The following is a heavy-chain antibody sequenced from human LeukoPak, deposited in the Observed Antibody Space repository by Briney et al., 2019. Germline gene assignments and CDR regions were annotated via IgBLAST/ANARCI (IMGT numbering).Heavy chain of an antibody. D-gene: IGHD3-10*01. CDR1: GFTFSSYS. V-gene: IGHV3-21*01. Sequence: GGSLRLSCAASGFTFSSYSMNWVRQAPGKGLEWVSSIGSSSSYIYYADSVKGRFTISRDNAKNSLYLQMNSLRAEDTAVYYCARDPVHYYYGMDVWGQGTTVTVSS. CDR3: ARDPVHYYYGMDV. CDR2: IGSSSSYI. J-gene: IGHJ6*02.